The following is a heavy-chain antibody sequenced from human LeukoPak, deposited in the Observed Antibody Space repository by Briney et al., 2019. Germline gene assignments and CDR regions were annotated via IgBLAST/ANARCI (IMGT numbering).Heavy chain of an antibody. V-gene: IGHV1-8*01. CDR3: ARDVAAAAGCYFDY. CDR1: GYTFTSYD. D-gene: IGHD2-15*01. J-gene: IGHJ4*02. CDR2: MNPNSGNT. Sequence: ASVNVSCKASGYTFTSYDINGLRQATGQGLEGMGWMNPNSGNTGYAQKFQSRVTMTRNTSISTAYMELSSLRSEDSAVYYCARDVAAAAGCYFDYWGQGTLVTVSS.